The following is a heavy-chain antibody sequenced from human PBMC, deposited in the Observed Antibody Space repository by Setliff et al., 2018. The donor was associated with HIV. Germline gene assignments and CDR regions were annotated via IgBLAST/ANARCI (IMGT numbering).Heavy chain of an antibody. Sequence: GESLKISCAASGFTFSSYSMNWVRQAPGKGLEWVSSISGSGDSTYYADFVEGRFTISRDNPENTLYLQMNSLRAEDTAVYYCAKRGGRDGYPEDCWGQGTLVTVS. CDR1: GFTFSSYS. CDR2: ISGSGDST. CDR3: AKRGGRDGYPEDC. D-gene: IGHD5-12*01. V-gene: IGHV3-23*01. J-gene: IGHJ4*02.